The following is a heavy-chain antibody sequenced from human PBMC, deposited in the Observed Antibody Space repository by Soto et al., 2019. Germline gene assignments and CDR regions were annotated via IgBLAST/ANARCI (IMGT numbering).Heavy chain of an antibody. CDR1: GFTFSSHT. D-gene: IGHD3-10*01. Sequence: GSLRLSCAASGFTFSSHTMNWVRQAPGKGLEWISYITSTSSTKNYADAVKGRFTISRDNANNSLYLQMNSLRDEDTAVYYCARRITMVRGPYYYYAMDVWGQGTTVTVSS. CDR3: ARRITMVRGPYYYYAMDV. J-gene: IGHJ6*02. CDR2: ITSTSSTK. V-gene: IGHV3-48*02.